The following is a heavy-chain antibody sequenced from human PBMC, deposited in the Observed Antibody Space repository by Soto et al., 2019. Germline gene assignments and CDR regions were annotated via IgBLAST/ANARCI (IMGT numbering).Heavy chain of an antibody. D-gene: IGHD2-15*01. CDR1: GDSVTSDNW. V-gene: IGHV4-4*02. Sequence: SETLSLTCAVSGDSVTSDNWWNWVRQPPGKGLEWIGEISHKGTIIYNPSLKSRVAISMDTSKNQFSLRVNTVTAADTAVYYCARHYGDYSIYYYGMDVWGQGTTVTVSS. CDR2: ISHKGTI. J-gene: IGHJ6*02. CDR3: ARHYGDYSIYYYGMDV.